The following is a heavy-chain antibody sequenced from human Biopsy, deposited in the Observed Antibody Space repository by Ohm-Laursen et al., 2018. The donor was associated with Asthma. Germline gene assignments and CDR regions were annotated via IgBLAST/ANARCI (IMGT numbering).Heavy chain of an antibody. D-gene: IGHD1-1*01. J-gene: IGHJ5*02. CDR1: GYSFARHD. Sequence: ASVKVSCNASGYSFARHDINWVRQAPGQGLEWMGWMNPRSGNTGFAQKFQGRLSMTRNTSLNTAYMEVRSLKPDDTAVYYCARATRTGITDRLDPWGQGTLVSV. CDR2: MNPRSGNT. V-gene: IGHV1-8*01. CDR3: ARATRTGITDRLDP.